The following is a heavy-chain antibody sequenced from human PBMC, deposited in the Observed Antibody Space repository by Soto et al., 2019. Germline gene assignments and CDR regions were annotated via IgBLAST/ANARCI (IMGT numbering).Heavy chain of an antibody. V-gene: IGHV4-59*01. CDR2: IYYSGST. CDR3: AGPTTSFFDY. Sequence: TLSLTCTVSGGSISSYYWSWIRQPPGKGLEWIGYIYYSGSTNYNPSLKSRVTISVDTSKNQFSLKLSSVTAADTAVYYCAGPTTSFFDYWGQGILVTVSS. D-gene: IGHD4-4*01. J-gene: IGHJ4*02. CDR1: GGSISSYY.